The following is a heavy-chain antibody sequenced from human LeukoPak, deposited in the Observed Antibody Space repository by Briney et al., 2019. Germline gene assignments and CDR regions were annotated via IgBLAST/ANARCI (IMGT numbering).Heavy chain of an antibody. D-gene: IGHD3-10*01. J-gene: IGHJ4*02. CDR2: INPNSGGT. V-gene: IGHV1-2*06. Sequence: ASVKVSCKASGYTFTGYYMHWVRQAPGQGLEWMGRINPNSGGTNYAQKFQGRVTMTRDTSISTAYMELSRLRSDDTAVYYCASLTSGVRGVTVDYWGQGTLVTVSS. CDR1: GYTFTGYY. CDR3: ASLTSGVRGVTVDY.